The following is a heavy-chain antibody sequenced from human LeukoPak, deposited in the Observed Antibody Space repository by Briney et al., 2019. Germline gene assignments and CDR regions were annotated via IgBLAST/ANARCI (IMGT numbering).Heavy chain of an antibody. CDR1: GYKFTNNW. Sequence: GESLKISCQGSGYKFTNNWVGWVRQMPGKGLEWMGIIHPGDSDTRYSPSFEGQVTISADKSISTAYLQWSSLKASDTAMYYCARHMTWTEDAFDIWGQGTMVTVSS. CDR3: ARHMTWTEDAFDI. D-gene: IGHD3/OR15-3a*01. J-gene: IGHJ3*02. V-gene: IGHV5-51*01. CDR2: IHPGDSDT.